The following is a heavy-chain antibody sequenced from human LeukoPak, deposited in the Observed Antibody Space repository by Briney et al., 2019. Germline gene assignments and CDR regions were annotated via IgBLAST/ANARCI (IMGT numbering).Heavy chain of an antibody. Sequence: SETLSLTCTVSGGSISSYYWSWIRQPPGKGLEWIGYTYYSGSTNYNPSLKSRVTISVDTSRNQFSLKLNSVTAADTAVYYCARVSGYDWESFYDYWGQGTLVTVSS. D-gene: IGHD5-12*01. CDR3: ARVSGYDWESFYDY. CDR1: GGSISSYY. V-gene: IGHV4-59*01. J-gene: IGHJ4*02. CDR2: TYYSGST.